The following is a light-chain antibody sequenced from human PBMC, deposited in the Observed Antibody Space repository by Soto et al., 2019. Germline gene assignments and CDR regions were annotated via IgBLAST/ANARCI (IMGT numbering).Light chain of an antibody. CDR1: QDISNY. CDR2: DAS. J-gene: IGKJ5*01. V-gene: IGKV1-33*01. Sequence: DIQMTQSPSSLSASVGDRVTITCQASQDISNYSNWYQQKPGKAPKLLIYDASNLETGVPSRFSGLGSWTDLTLTITSLQPEDIATHYCQQYDNLPISFGQGTRLAMK. CDR3: QQYDNLPIS.